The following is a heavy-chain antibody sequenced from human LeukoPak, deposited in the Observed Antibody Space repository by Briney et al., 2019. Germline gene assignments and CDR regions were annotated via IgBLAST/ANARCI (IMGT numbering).Heavy chain of an antibody. CDR3: ARDLTYGAETRGYYMDV. V-gene: IGHV1-2*02. Sequence: ASVKVSCKASGYTFTGYYMHWVRQAPGQGLEWMGWINPNSGGTNYAQKFQGRVTMTRDTSISTAYMELSSLRSEDTAVYYCARDLTYGAETRGYYMDVWGKGTTVTVSS. CDR2: INPNSGGT. J-gene: IGHJ6*03. CDR1: GYTFTGYY. D-gene: IGHD4-17*01.